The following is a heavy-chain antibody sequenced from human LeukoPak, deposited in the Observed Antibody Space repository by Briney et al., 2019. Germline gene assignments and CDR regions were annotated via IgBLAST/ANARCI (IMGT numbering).Heavy chain of an antibody. J-gene: IGHJ4*02. CDR1: GGSIRSTNW. D-gene: IGHD1-26*01. CDR2: ISLSGQT. Sequence: PSETLSLTCGVSGGSIRSTNWWSWVRQAPGQGLEWTGEISLSGQTNFNPSLNGRVTMSLDESRNQRSLKLTSVTAADTAIYYCSRESGAFCPFGYWGQGTLVIV. CDR3: SRESGAFCPFGY. V-gene: IGHV4/OR15-8*02.